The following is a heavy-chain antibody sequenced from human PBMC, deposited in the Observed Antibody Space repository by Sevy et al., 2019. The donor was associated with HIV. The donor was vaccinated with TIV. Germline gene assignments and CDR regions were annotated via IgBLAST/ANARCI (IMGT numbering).Heavy chain of an antibody. J-gene: IGHJ6*02. CDR1: GFTFSDYS. D-gene: IGHD3-10*01. V-gene: IGHV3-21*01. CDR2: IGSGSGFT. CDR3: ARDYAIIERRYGMDV. Sequence: GGSLRLSCAASGFTFSDYSMNWVRQAPGKGLEWVSFIGSGSGFTYYADSVKGRFTISRDNAKNSLFLQMNSLRADDTAVYFCARDYAIIERRYGMDVWGQGTTVTVSS.